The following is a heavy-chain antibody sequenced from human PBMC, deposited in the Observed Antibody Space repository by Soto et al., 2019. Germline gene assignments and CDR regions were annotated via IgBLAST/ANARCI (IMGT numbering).Heavy chain of an antibody. CDR1: GGPISSGDYY. J-gene: IGHJ6*02. V-gene: IGHV4-30-4*01. CDR3: ARLEIYYYYGMDV. CDR2: IYYSGST. Sequence: SETLSLTCTVSGGPISSGDYYWSWIRQPPGKGLEWIGYIYYSGSTYYNPSLKSRVTISVDTSKNQFSLKLSSVTAADTAVYYCARLEIYYYYGMDVWGQGTTVTVSS.